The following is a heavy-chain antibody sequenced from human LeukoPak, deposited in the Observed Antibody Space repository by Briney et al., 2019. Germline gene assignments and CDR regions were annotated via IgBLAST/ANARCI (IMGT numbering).Heavy chain of an antibody. V-gene: IGHV4-61*02. D-gene: IGHD5-24*01. CDR3: ARDRGDGYNYDY. Sequence: SQTLSLTCTVSGGSISSGSYYWRWIRQPAGTGLEWIVRIYTSGSTNYNPSLKSRVTISVDTSKNQFSLKLSSVTAADTAVYYCARDRGDGYNYDYWGQGTLVTVSS. CDR1: GGSISSGSYY. CDR2: IYTSGST. J-gene: IGHJ4*02.